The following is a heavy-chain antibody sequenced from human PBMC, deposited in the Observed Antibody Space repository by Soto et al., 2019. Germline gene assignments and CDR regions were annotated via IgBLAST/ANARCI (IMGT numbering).Heavy chain of an antibody. V-gene: IGHV3-74*01. D-gene: IGHD6-13*01. J-gene: IGHJ4*02. CDR3: VKEGVAADVDS. CDR2: IRGDGSMT. Sequence: EVHLVESGGGLVQPGGSLRLSCAASGFTFSNYWMHWVRQAPGKGLVWVSRIRGDGSMTNYAESVKGRFTISRDNAKNTREVQMNSLRAEDTAVYYCVKEGVAADVDSWGRGTLVTVSS. CDR1: GFTFSNYW.